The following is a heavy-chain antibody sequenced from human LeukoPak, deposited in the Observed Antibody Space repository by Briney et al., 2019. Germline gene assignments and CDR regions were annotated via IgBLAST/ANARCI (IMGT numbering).Heavy chain of an antibody. CDR2: ISSSGSTI. Sequence: GGSLRLSCAASGFTFSSYEMNWVRQAPGKGLEWVSYISSSGSTIYYADPVKGRFTISRDNAKNSLYLQMNSLRAEDTAVYYCASQPWDIVVVPAAMGGFDPWGQGTLVTVSS. V-gene: IGHV3-48*03. J-gene: IGHJ5*02. CDR3: ASQPWDIVVVPAAMGGFDP. CDR1: GFTFSSYE. D-gene: IGHD2-2*01.